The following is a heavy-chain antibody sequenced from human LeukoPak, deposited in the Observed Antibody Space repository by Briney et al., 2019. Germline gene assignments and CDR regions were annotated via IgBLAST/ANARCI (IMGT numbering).Heavy chain of an antibody. J-gene: IGHJ4*02. CDR3: ARSYYYGSGETSPYFDY. CDR1: GGSISSGDYY. V-gene: IGHV4-30-4*01. CDR2: IYYSGST. D-gene: IGHD3-10*01. Sequence: PSQTLSLTCTVSGGSISSGDYYWSWIRQPPGKGLGWIGYIYYSGSTYYNPSLKSRVTISVDTSKNQFSLKLSSVTAADTAVYYCARSYYYGSGETSPYFDYWGQGTLVTVSS.